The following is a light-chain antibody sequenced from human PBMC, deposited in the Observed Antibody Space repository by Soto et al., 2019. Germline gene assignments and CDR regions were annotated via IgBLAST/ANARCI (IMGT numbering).Light chain of an antibody. CDR3: QQYYNWPRT. CDR2: GAS. CDR1: QTVRNN. J-gene: IGKJ1*01. V-gene: IGKV3-15*01. Sequence: EVVLTQSPGTLSLSPGERATLSCRASQTVRNNYLAWYQQKPGQAPRLLIYGASTRATGIPARFSGSGSGTEFTLTINSLQPEDFAVYYCQQYYNWPRTFGQGTKVDIK.